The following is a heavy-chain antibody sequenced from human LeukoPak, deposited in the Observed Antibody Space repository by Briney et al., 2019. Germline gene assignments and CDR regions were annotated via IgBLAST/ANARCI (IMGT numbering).Heavy chain of an antibody. CDR1: GYTFTSYG. CDR2: ISAYNGST. D-gene: IGHD5-18*01. CDR3: ARVGGRYSYGYYYYMDV. J-gene: IGHJ6*03. Sequence: ASVKVSCKASGYTFTSYGISWVRQAPGQGLEWMGWISAYNGSTNYAQKFQGRVTMTRDTSISTAYMELSRLRSDDTAVYYCARVGGRYSYGYYYYMDVWGKGTTVTVSS. V-gene: IGHV1-18*01.